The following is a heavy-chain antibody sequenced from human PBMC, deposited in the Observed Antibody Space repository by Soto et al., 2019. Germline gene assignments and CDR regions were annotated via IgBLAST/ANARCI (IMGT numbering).Heavy chain of an antibody. CDR1: GFSLSNARMG. D-gene: IGHD6-19*01. V-gene: IGHV2-26*01. CDR3: ARALAGYSSGWYSRRPYYYYMDV. J-gene: IGHJ6*03. CDR2: IFSNDEK. Sequence: QVTLKESGPVLVKPTETLTLTCTVSGFSLSNARMGVSWIRQPPGKALEWLAHIFSNDEKSYSTSLKSRLTISKDTSKSQVVLTMTNMDPVDTATYYCARALAGYSSGWYSRRPYYYYMDVWGKGTTVTVSS.